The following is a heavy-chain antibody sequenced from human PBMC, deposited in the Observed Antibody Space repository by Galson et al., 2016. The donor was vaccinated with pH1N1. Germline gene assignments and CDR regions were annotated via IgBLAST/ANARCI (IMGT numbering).Heavy chain of an antibody. V-gene: IGHV3-9*01. CDR2: ISWNTGSM. CDR3: AKSRGWYGGWFDP. D-gene: IGHD6-19*01. J-gene: IGHJ5*02. Sequence: SLRLSCAASGFTFDDYGMHWVRQAPGKGLEWVSSISWNTGSMAYADSVKGRFTISRDNAKNSLYLQMNSLRAEDTALYYCAKSRGWYGGWFDPWGQGTLVTVSS. CDR1: GFTFDDYG.